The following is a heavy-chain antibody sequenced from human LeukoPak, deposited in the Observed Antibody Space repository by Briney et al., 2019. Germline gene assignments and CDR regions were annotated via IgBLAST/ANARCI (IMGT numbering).Heavy chain of an antibody. V-gene: IGHV1-2*02. CDR2: INPNSGGT. CDR1: GYTFTTYD. Sequence: ASVKVSCKASGYTFTTYDINWVRQAPGQGLEWMGWINPNSGGTNYAQKFQGRVTMTRDTSINSAYMELRRLRSDDTAVYYCARDGNCSGGSCSLDYWGQGTLVTVSS. D-gene: IGHD2-15*01. J-gene: IGHJ4*02. CDR3: ARDGNCSGGSCSLDY.